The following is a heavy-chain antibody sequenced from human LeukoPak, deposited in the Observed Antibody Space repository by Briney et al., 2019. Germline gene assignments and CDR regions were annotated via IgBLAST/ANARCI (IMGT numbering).Heavy chain of an antibody. CDR3: ASRAPFGMVIIPPY. V-gene: IGHV3-23*01. J-gene: IGHJ4*02. CDR2: ISGSGGST. CDR1: GFTFSSYS. D-gene: IGHD3-3*01. Sequence: GGSLRLSCAASGFTFSSYSMHWVRQAPGKGLEWVSAISGSGGSTYYADSVKGRFTISRDNSKNTLYLQMNSLRAEDTAVYYCASRAPFGMVIIPPYWGQGTLVTVSS.